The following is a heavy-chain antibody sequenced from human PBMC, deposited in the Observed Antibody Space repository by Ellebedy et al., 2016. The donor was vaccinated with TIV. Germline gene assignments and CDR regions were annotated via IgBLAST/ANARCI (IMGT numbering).Heavy chain of an antibody. CDR1: GGSISSSSYY. D-gene: IGHD6-19*01. J-gene: IGHJ4*02. V-gene: IGHV4-39*01. CDR2: IYYSGST. CDR3: ASGSSGWYVY. Sequence: MPGGSLRLSCTVSGGSISSSSYYWGWIRQPPGKGLEWIGSIYYSGSTYYNPSLKSRVTISVDTSKNQFSLKLSSVTAADTAVYYCASGSSGWYVYWGQGTLVTVSS.